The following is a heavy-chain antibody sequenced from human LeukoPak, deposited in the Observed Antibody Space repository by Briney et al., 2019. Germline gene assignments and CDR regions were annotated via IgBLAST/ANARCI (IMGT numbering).Heavy chain of an antibody. CDR2: IYYSGST. Sequence: SETLSLTCTVSGGSISTYYWSWIRQPPVKVLEWIGYIYYSGSTNYNPSLKSRVTISVDTSKNQFSLRLSSVTAADTAVYYCARHERDNSFDYWGQGNLVTVSS. J-gene: IGHJ4*02. CDR1: GGSISTYY. CDR3: ARHERDNSFDY. V-gene: IGHV4-59*08. D-gene: IGHD1-1*01.